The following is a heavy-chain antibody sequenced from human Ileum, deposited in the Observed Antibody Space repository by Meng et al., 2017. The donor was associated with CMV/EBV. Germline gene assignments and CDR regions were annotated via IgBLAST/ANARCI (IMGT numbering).Heavy chain of an antibody. CDR3: VKEDWYFDF. D-gene: IGHD3-9*01. V-gene: IGHV1-2*02. CDR1: GYTLTAKH. Sequence: QVQLVQAGSEVKKPGASVKVSCKASGYTLTAKHLHWVRQAPGQGLGWMGWIYPQNGGTYFAQKFQGRVTMTSDTSITTAYMELSSLTSDDTAIYYCVKEDWYFDFWGQGTLVTVSS. J-gene: IGHJ4*02. CDR2: IYPQNGGT.